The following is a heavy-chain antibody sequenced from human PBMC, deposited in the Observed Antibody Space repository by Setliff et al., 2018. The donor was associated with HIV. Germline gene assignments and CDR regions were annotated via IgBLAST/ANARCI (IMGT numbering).Heavy chain of an antibody. CDR2: INTSGGSA. J-gene: IGHJ4*01. Sequence: GASVKVSCKASGYTFTSYPMHWVRQAPGQGLEWMGVINTSGGSAGYAEKFRGRVTMTRDTSTSTVYMDLRNLRSEDTAVYYCARNQGDSSGWYAGGYWGHGTLVTVS. V-gene: IGHV1-46*01. D-gene: IGHD6-19*01. CDR1: GYTFTSYP. CDR3: ARNQGDSSGWYAGGY.